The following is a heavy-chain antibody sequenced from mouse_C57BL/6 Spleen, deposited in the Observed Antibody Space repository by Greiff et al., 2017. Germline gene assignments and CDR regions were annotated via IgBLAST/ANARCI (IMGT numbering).Heavy chain of an antibody. CDR1: GYTFTSYW. Sequence: QVQLQQPGAELVKPGASVKLSCKASGYTFTSYWMHWVKQRPGQGLEWIGMIHPNSGSTNYNEKFKSKATLTVDKSSSTAYMQLSSLTSEDSAVDYCARCGYLYGSSYDYWGQGTTLTVSS. V-gene: IGHV1-64*01. J-gene: IGHJ2*01. CDR3: ARCGYLYGSSYDY. CDR2: IHPNSGST. D-gene: IGHD1-1*01.